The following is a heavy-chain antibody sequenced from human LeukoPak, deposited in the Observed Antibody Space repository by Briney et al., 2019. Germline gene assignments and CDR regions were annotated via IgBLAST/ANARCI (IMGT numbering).Heavy chain of an antibody. Sequence: GGSLRLSCAASGFTFSSYWMNWARQAPGNGLEWVASINHNGNVNYYVDSVKGRFTISRDNAKNSLYLQMSNLRAEDTAVYFCARGGGLDVWGQGATVTVSS. CDR3: ARGGGLDV. V-gene: IGHV3-7*04. J-gene: IGHJ6*02. CDR2: INHNGNVN. CDR1: GFTFSSYW.